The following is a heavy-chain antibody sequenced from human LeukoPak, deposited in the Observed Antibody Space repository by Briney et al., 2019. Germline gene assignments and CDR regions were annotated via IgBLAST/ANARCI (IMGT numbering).Heavy chain of an antibody. CDR3: AKGSVVPAAMGVPAFDI. Sequence: GGSLRLSCAASGFTYSSYGMHWVRQAPGKGLEWVAFIRYDGSNKYYADSVKGRFTISRDNSKNTLYLQMNSLRAEDTAVYYCAKGSVVPAAMGVPAFDIWGQGTMVTVSS. J-gene: IGHJ3*02. CDR2: IRYDGSNK. D-gene: IGHD2-2*01. CDR1: GFTYSSYG. V-gene: IGHV3-30*02.